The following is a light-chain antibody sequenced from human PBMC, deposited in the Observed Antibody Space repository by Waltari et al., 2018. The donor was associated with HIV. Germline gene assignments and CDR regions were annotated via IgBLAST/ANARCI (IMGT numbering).Light chain of an antibody. CDR2: EVS. J-gene: IGLJ2*01. CDR1: SSDIGGYNY. Sequence: QSALTQPASVSGSPGQSVTISSTGTSSDIGGYNYVSCYQQHPGTAPTLMIYEVSTRPSGFSNRFSGSKSGNTASLTISGLQAEDEADYYCSSYTSSSTVIFGGGTKLAVL. CDR3: SSYTSSSTVI. V-gene: IGLV2-14*01.